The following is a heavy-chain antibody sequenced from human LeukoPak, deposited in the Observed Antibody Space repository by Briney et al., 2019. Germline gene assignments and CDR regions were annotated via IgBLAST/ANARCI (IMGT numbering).Heavy chain of an antibody. D-gene: IGHD5/OR15-5a*01. Sequence: PSETLSLTCTVSGGSISSYNWSWIRQPPGKGLEWIGYIYYSGSTNYNPSLKSRVTISVDTSKNQFSLKLSSVTAADTAVYYCARGVSALSNWFDPWGQGTLVTVSS. CDR3: ARGVSALSNWFDP. CDR2: IYYSGST. J-gene: IGHJ5*02. V-gene: IGHV4-59*01. CDR1: GGSISSYN.